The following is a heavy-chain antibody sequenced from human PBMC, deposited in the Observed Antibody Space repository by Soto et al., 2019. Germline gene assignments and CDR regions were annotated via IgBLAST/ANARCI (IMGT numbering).Heavy chain of an antibody. CDR2: LSASGDNT. CDR1: GFTFSDYG. Sequence: EVHLLESGGGLAQPGGSLRLSCAASGFTFSDYGMSWVRQAPGKGLEWVSSLSASGDNTYYADSVKGRFTISRDNSKNQLFLQMNSLGAEDTAVYYCAKDRSRYSCGWHNWFDPWGQGTLVTVSS. J-gene: IGHJ5*02. V-gene: IGHV3-23*01. CDR3: AKDRSRYSCGWHNWFDP. D-gene: IGHD6-19*01.